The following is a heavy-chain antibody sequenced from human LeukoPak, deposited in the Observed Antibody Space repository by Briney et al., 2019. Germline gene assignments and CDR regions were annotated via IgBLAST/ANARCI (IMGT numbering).Heavy chain of an antibody. Sequence: SETLSLTCTVSGGSISSSSYYWGWIRQPPGKGLEWIGSIYFSGTTYYNPSLQSRVTISVDTAKNQFSLKLSSVTAADTAVYYCARGNIAAPVRFDYWGQGTLVTVSS. CDR3: ARGNIAAPVRFDY. V-gene: IGHV4-39*07. CDR2: IYFSGTT. J-gene: IGHJ4*02. D-gene: IGHD6-6*01. CDR1: GGSISSSSYY.